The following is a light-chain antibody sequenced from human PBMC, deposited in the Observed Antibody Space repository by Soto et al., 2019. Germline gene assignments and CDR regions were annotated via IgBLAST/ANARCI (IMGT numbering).Light chain of an antibody. CDR3: QQYERYWT. V-gene: IGKV1-8*01. CDR2: GSS. CDR1: HGISSY. J-gene: IGKJ1*01. Sequence: IRMTQAPSSFSASTGDRFTITCRASHGISSYLAWYQQKPVKAPNLLIYGSSTLQSGVPSRFSRSAYRKEFTPTISGLQPEDSATYYRQQYERYWTFGQGTKVDI.